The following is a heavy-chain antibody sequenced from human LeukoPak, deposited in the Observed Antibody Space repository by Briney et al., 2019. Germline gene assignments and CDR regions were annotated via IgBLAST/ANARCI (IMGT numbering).Heavy chain of an antibody. V-gene: IGHV4-59*08. D-gene: IGHD6-13*01. CDR1: GGSISSYY. Sequence: SETLSLTCTVSGGSISSYYWSWIRQPPGKGLEWIGYIYYSGSTNYNPSLKSRVTISEDTSKKKFSLKVSSVIAADTAVYYCARLGEVSSSWDQYGMDVWGQGTTVTVSS. CDR2: IYYSGST. J-gene: IGHJ6*02. CDR3: ARLGEVSSSWDQYGMDV.